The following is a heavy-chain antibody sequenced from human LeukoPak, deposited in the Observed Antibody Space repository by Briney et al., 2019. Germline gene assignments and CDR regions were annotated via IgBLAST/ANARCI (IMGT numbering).Heavy chain of an antibody. J-gene: IGHJ6*02. Sequence: SETLSLTCAVYGGSFSGYYWSWIRQPPGKGLEWIGEINHSGSTNYNPSLKSRGTMLVDTSKNQFSLKLSSVTAADTAVYYCXXXXXXXXXXXXXXXXGYYGMDVWGQGTTVTVSS. CDR2: INHSGST. V-gene: IGHV4-34*01. CDR3: XXXXXXXXXXXXXXXXGYYGMDV. CDR1: GGSFSGYY.